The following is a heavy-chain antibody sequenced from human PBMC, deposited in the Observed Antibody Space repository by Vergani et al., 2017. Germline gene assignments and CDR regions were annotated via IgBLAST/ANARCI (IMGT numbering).Heavy chain of an antibody. Sequence: QVQLQQWGAGLLKPSETLSLTCAVYGGSFSGYYWSWIRQPPGKGLEWIGEINHSGSTNYNPSLKSRVTISVDTSKNQFSLKLSSVTAADTAVYYCARGQRYSSIWYRGYFQQWGEGTLVTVSS. J-gene: IGHJ1*01. V-gene: IGHV4-34*01. CDR1: GGSFSGYY. CDR3: ARGQRYSSIWYRGYFQQ. CDR2: INHSGST. D-gene: IGHD6-13*01.